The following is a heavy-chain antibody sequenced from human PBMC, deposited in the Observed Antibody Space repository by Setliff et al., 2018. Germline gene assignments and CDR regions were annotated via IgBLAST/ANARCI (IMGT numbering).Heavy chain of an antibody. CDR3: ARELRSGHWYFDL. CDR2: IYSGGTT. J-gene: IGHJ2*01. V-gene: IGHV3-53*01. D-gene: IGHD6-25*01. CDR1: GFTVSVNY. Sequence: GGSLRLSCAASGFTVSVNYMSWVRQAPGKGLEWISVIYSGGTTYYADSVKGRFTISRDNSKNTLDLQMNSLRVEDTAVYYCARELRSGHWYFDLWGRGTLVTVPQ.